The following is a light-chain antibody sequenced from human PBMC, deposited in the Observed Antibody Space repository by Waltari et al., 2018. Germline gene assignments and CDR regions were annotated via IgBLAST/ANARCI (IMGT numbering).Light chain of an antibody. CDR3: MQTTLLPLT. V-gene: IGKV2D-29*01. CDR1: QSLLHSDGKTY. Sequence: EIVMTQSPPSLSVTPGQTASISCQYTQSLLHSDGKTYLNWYLQKPGQPPQLLIHEVSKRFSGVSDRFSGGGSGTDFTLKISRVEADDVGLYYCMQTTLLPLTFGGGTKVEIK. CDR2: EVS. J-gene: IGKJ4*01.